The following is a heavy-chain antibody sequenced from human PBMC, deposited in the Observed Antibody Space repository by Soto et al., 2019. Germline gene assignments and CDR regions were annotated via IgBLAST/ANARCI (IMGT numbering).Heavy chain of an antibody. CDR2: ISSSGSTI. D-gene: IGHD6-19*01. CDR1: GFTFSSYE. CDR3: ARDGLDRDSVWAYYYYGMDV. J-gene: IGHJ6*02. Sequence: PGGSLRLSCAASGFTFSSYEMNWVRQAPGKGLEWVSYISSSGSTIYYADSVKGRFTISRDNAKNSLYLQMNSLRAEDTAVYYCARDGLDRDSVWAYYYYGMDVWGQGTTVTVSS. V-gene: IGHV3-48*03.